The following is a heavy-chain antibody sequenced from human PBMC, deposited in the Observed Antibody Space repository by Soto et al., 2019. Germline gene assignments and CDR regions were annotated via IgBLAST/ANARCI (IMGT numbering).Heavy chain of an antibody. CDR2: TYWNGDR. J-gene: IGHJ6*02. Sequence: QITLKESGPMLVKPTQTLTLTCTFSGFSLITSGVGVAWIRQPPGKALELLALTYWNGDRRYSPSLKSRLSITKDTSKNQVVLIMTNMDSVDTATYYCARIKGINYDWLADGMDVWGQGTTVTVS. D-gene: IGHD3-9*01. V-gene: IGHV2-5*01. CDR1: GFSLITSGVG. CDR3: ARIKGINYDWLADGMDV.